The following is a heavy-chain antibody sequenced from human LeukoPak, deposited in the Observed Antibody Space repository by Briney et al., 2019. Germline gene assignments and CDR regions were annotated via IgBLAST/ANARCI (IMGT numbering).Heavy chain of an antibody. J-gene: IGHJ4*02. CDR3: ARALGSSWDSSLDS. CDR1: GFTFSNYA. D-gene: IGHD6-13*01. Sequence: GGSLRLSCAASGFTFSNYAMHWVRQAPGKGLEWVALISYDGSVEKSAASVKGRFTISRDNSKNTLYLQMNSLRIEDTPVYYCARALGSSWDSSLDSWGQGTLVPVSS. CDR2: ISYDGSVE. V-gene: IGHV3-30*04.